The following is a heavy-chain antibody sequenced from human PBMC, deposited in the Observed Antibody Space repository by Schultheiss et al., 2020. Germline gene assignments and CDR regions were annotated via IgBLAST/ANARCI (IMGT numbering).Heavy chain of an antibody. CDR1: GFTFSGSA. CDR3: TTTIAARRYYYGMDV. D-gene: IGHD6-6*01. CDR2: IRSKANSYAT. V-gene: IGHV3-73*01. Sequence: CGSLRLSCAASGFTFSGSAMHWVRQASGKGLEWVGRIRSKANSYATAYAASVKGRFTISRDDSKNTAYLQMNSLKTEDTAVYYCTTTIAARRYYYGMDVWGQGTTVTVSS. J-gene: IGHJ6*02.